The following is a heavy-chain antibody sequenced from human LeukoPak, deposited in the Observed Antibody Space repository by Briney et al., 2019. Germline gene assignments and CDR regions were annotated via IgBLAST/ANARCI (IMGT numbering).Heavy chain of an antibody. CDR1: GFTFSDHY. Sequence: GGSLRLSCAVSGFTFSDHYVDWVRQAPGKGLEWVSRISGTGGTTFYADSVKGRFTISRDNSKNTLYLQMNSLRAEDTAVYYCAKRLAMTGTYHFDYWGQGTLVTVSS. V-gene: IGHV3-23*01. J-gene: IGHJ4*02. CDR2: ISGTGGTT. CDR3: AKRLAMTGTYHFDY. D-gene: IGHD6-19*01.